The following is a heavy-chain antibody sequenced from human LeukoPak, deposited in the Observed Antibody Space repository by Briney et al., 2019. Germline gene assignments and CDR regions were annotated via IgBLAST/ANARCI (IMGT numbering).Heavy chain of an antibody. V-gene: IGHV1-8*03. Sequence: GASVKVSCKASGYTFTSYDINWVRQATGQGLEWMGWMNPNSGNTGYAQKFQGRVTITRNTSISTAYMELSSLRSEDTAVYYCAAVRPQQLVPHYYYYYYMNVWGKGTTVTISS. J-gene: IGHJ6*03. CDR3: AAVRPQQLVPHYYYYYYMNV. CDR1: GYTFTSYD. CDR2: MNPNSGNT. D-gene: IGHD6-13*01.